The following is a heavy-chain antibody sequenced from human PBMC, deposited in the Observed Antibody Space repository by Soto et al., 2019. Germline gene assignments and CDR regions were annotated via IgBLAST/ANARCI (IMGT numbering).Heavy chain of an antibody. CDR1: GFTFSSYW. Sequence: GGSLRLSCAASGFTFSSYWMHWVRQAPGKGLVWVSRINSDGSSTSYADSVKGRFTISRDKAKNTLYLQMNSLRVEDTAVYYCAREPPTPYYDILTGYFDWGQGTLVTVSS. CDR3: AREPPTPYYDILTGYFD. V-gene: IGHV3-74*01. J-gene: IGHJ4*02. D-gene: IGHD3-9*01. CDR2: INSDGSST.